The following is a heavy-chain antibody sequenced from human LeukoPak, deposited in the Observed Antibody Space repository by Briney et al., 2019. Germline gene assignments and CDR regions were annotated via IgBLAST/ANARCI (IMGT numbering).Heavy chain of an antibody. CDR1: GGSISSGSYY. CDR2: IYTSGST. D-gene: IGHD5-24*01. V-gene: IGHV4-61*02. Sequence: PSETLSLTCTVSGGSISSGSYYWSWIRQPAGKGLEWIGRIYTSGSTNYNPSLKSRVTMSVDTSKNQFSLKLSSVTAADTAVYYCAREAGGYNWNHFDYWGQGTLVTVSS. CDR3: AREAGGYNWNHFDY. J-gene: IGHJ4*02.